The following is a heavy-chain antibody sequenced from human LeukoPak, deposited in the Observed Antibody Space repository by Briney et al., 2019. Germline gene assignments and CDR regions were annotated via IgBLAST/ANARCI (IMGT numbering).Heavy chain of an antibody. D-gene: IGHD3-9*01. CDR1: GFTFSSYT. CDR3: VKQRTEYDILTGYYIGEAFDI. Sequence: GGSLRLSCASSGFTFSSYTMTRVRQAPGKGLDWVSAISGSGGSTYYADSVKGRFTISRDNSKNTLYLQMNSLRAEDTAVYYFVKQRTEYDILTGYYIGEAFDIWGQGTMVTVSS. V-gene: IGHV3-23*01. CDR2: ISGSGGST. J-gene: IGHJ3*02.